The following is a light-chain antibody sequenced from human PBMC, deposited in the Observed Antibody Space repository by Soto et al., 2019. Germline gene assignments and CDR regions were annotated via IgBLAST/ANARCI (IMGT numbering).Light chain of an antibody. J-gene: IGKJ1*01. CDR3: QQSYSRVT. CDR2: AAS. CDR1: QSINSR. Sequence: DIQMTQSPSSLSASVGDTVTITCRASQSINSRFSWYQQKAGQAPKLLIYAASRLQSGVPSRFSGSGSGTDFTLTISSLRPEDFATYFCQQSYSRVTFGQGTKVDIK. V-gene: IGKV1-39*01.